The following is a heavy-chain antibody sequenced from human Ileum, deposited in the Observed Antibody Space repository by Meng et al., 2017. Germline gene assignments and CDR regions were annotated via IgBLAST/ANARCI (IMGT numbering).Heavy chain of an antibody. V-gene: IGHV3-66*04. CDR1: GFTVSGNY. Sequence: QLVESGGGLVQPGGSLRLSCTASGFTVSGNYMIWVRQAPGKGLEWVSLIYSGGRTHYADSVKGRFTIPRDNSKNTLYLQMHSLTAEDTAIYYCARPPASGWDVVWGQGTLVTVSS. CDR3: ARPPASGWDVV. D-gene: IGHD6-19*01. CDR2: IYSGGRT. J-gene: IGHJ4*02.